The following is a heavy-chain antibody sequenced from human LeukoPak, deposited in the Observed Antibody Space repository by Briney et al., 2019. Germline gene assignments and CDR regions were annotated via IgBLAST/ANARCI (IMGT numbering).Heavy chain of an antibody. CDR3: ARDNSVGDNAWWFDP. CDR2: INPTGGST. V-gene: IGHV1-46*01. Sequence: ASVKVSCKASGYTFTSYYMHWVRQAPGQGLEWMGLINPTGGSTGYAQKFQGRVTMTRDMSTSTDYMELSSLRSEGTAIYYCARDNSVGDNAWWFDPWGQGTLVTVSS. D-gene: IGHD1-26*01. J-gene: IGHJ5*02. CDR1: GYTFTSYY.